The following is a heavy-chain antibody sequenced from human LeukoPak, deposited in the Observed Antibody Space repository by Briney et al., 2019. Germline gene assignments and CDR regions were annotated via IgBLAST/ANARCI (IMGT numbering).Heavy chain of an antibody. CDR1: GFTFSSYA. V-gene: IGHV3-23*01. CDR2: VSGSGGST. J-gene: IGHJ4*02. Sequence: AGGSLRLSCAASGFTFSSYAMSWVRQAPGKGLEWVSAVSGSGGSTYYADSVKGRFTISRDNSKNTLYLQMNSLRAEDTAVYYCANPIRGVINDYWGQGTLVTVSS. CDR3: ANPIRGVINDY. D-gene: IGHD3-10*01.